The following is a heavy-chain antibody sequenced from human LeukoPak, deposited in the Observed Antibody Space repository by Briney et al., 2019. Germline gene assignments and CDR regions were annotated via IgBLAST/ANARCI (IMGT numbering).Heavy chain of an antibody. J-gene: IGHJ4*02. Sequence: ASVKVSCKASGYTFTSYGIHWLRQAPGQRLEWMGWIIGDNGNTKYSQKFQDRVTISTDTSASAAYMELGSLRSEDTAVYYCARTDRDSWYKSFDYWGQGVLVTVSS. CDR1: GYTFTSYG. CDR3: ARTDRDSWYKSFDY. V-gene: IGHV1-3*01. D-gene: IGHD1-14*01. CDR2: IIGDNGNT.